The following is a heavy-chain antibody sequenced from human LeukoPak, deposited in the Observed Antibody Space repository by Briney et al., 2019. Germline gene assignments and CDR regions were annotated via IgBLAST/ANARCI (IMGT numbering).Heavy chain of an antibody. CDR3: ARDLDSGSLNYYYYGMDV. V-gene: IGHV4-39*07. Sequence: SETLSLTCTVSGGSISSSSYYWGWIRQPPGKGLEWIGSIYCSGSTYYNPSLKSRVTISVDTSKNQFSLKLSSVTAADTAVYYCARDLDSGSLNYYYYGMDVWGQGTTVTVSS. CDR2: IYCSGST. D-gene: IGHD1-26*01. J-gene: IGHJ6*02. CDR1: GGSISSSSYY.